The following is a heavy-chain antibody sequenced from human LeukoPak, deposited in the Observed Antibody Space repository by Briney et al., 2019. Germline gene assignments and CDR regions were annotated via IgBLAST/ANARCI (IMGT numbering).Heavy chain of an antibody. CDR3: ASHSSGRSWFDP. J-gene: IGHJ5*02. V-gene: IGHV4-39*01. CDR1: GGSISSSNW. CDR2: NYYSGST. Sequence: SETLSLTCAVSGGSISSSNWWSWVRQPPGKGLEWIGSNYYSGSTYYNPSLKSRVTISVDTSKNQFSLKLSSVTAADTAVYYCASHSSGRSWFDPWGQGTLVTVSS. D-gene: IGHD6-19*01.